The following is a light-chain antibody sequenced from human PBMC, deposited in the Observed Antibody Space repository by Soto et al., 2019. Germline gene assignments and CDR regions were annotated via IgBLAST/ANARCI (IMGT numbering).Light chain of an antibody. V-gene: IGLV1-40*01. CDR2: GNS. CDR1: SSNIGAGYD. Sequence: QSVLTQPPSVSGAPGQRVTISCTGSSSNIGAGYDVHWYQQPPGKAPKLLIYGNSNRPSGVPDRFSGSKSGTSASLAITGLQAEDEADYYCQSYDSSLSGGVFGTGTKLTVL. CDR3: QSYDSSLSGGV. J-gene: IGLJ1*01.